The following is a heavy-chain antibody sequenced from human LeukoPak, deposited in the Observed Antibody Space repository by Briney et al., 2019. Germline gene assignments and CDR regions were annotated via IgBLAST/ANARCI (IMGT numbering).Heavy chain of an antibody. J-gene: IGHJ3*02. D-gene: IGHD2-21*01. V-gene: IGHV3-30*04. CDR1: GFTFSSYA. CDR2: ISYDGSNK. CDR3: AKSPYRFDALDI. Sequence: GRSPRLSCAASGFTFSSYAMHWVRQAPGKGLEWVAVISYDGSNKYYADSVKGRFTISRDNSKNTLYLQMNSLRVEDTAVYYCAKSPYRFDALDIWGQGTMVTVSS.